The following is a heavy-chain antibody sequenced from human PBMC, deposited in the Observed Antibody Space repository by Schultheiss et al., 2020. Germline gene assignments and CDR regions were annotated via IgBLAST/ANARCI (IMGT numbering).Heavy chain of an antibody. CDR1: GFTFSSYA. CDR2: IAYDGSNK. J-gene: IGHJ4*02. V-gene: IGHV3-30*04. CDR3: AKDSGSDNAY. D-gene: IGHD3-10*01. Sequence: GESLKISCAASGFTFSSYAMHWVRQAPGKGLEWVAVIAYDGSNKYHADSVKGRFTISRDNSKNTLYLQMNSLRAEDTALYYCAKDSGSDNAYWGQGTLVTVSS.